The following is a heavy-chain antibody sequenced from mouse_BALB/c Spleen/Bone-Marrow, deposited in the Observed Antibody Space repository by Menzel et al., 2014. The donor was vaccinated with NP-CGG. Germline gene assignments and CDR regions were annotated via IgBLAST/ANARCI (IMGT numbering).Heavy chain of an antibody. CDR3: AREGYGSSYGFAY. Sequence: VHVKQSGPELVKPGASMKISCKASGYSFAGYTMNWVKQSHGKNLEWVGLINPYNGGSSYNQKFKGKATLTVDKSSSTACMELLSLTSEDSAVYYCAREGYGSSYGFAYWGQGTLVTVAA. D-gene: IGHD1-1*01. CDR2: INPYNGGS. CDR1: GYSFAGYT. V-gene: IGHV1-18*01. J-gene: IGHJ3*01.